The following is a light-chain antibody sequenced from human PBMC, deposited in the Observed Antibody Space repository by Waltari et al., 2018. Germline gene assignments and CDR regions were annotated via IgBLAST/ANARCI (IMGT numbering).Light chain of an antibody. J-gene: IGKJ2*01. CDR3: QQYKSYPYT. CDR2: GAS. Sequence: DIQMTKSPSSLSASVGDRVTITCRASQDITNYLAWYQQKPGKAPKSLIYGASSLQSGVPAKFSGSGSGTDFTLTISSLQPEDFATYYCQQYKSYPYTFGQGTKLEIK. V-gene: IGKV1-16*02. CDR1: QDITNY.